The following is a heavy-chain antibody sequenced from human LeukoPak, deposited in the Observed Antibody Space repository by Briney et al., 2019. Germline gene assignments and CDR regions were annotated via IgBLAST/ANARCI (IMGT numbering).Heavy chain of an antibody. CDR3: AKVGADYGFDY. D-gene: IGHD4-17*01. V-gene: IGHV3-30*02. Sequence: GGSLRLSCAASGFTFSSYGIHWVRQAPGKGLEWVAFIRYDGSNKYYADSVKGRFTISRDNSKNTLYLQMNCLRAEDTAVYYCAKVGADYGFDYWGQGTLVTVSS. J-gene: IGHJ4*02. CDR1: GFTFSSYG. CDR2: IRYDGSNK.